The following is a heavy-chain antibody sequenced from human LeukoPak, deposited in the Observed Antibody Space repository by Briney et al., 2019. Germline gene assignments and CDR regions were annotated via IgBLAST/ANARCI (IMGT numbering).Heavy chain of an antibody. V-gene: IGHV3-15*01. Sequence: GGSLRLSCAASGFSFRNAWMSWVRQAPGKGLEWVGRIKSKADGETIDYAAPVKGRFTISRDDSKSTLFLQMDSLKTEDTAVYYCTKYGGASLGGYWGQGTLGTVSA. CDR1: GFSFRNAW. D-gene: IGHD3-16*01. CDR3: TKYGGASLGGY. J-gene: IGHJ4*02. CDR2: IKSKADGETI.